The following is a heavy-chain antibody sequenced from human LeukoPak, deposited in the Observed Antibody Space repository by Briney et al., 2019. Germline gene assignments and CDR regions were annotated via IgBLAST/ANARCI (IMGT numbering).Heavy chain of an antibody. CDR2: IWYDGSNK. D-gene: IGHD4-17*01. CDR3: ARGGIYGDYVPRYAFDT. Sequence: PGGSLRLSCAASRFTFSSYTMHWVRQAPGKGLEWVAVIWYDGSNKYYADSVKGRFTISRDNSKNTLYLQMNSLRAEDTAVYYCARGGIYGDYVPRYAFDTWGQGTMVTVSS. J-gene: IGHJ3*02. V-gene: IGHV3-33*08. CDR1: RFTFSSYT.